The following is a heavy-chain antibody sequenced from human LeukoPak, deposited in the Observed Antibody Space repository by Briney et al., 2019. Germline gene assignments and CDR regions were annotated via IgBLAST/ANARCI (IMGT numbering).Heavy chain of an antibody. Sequence: GGSLRLSCAASGFTFSSYWMHWVRQAPGKGLEWVALISYDGNNKYYADSVKGRFTISRDNSKNTLYLQMSSLRAEDTADYFCANDAAQQQLSNLFHGMDVWGQGTTVTVSS. V-gene: IGHV3-30*18. J-gene: IGHJ6*02. CDR1: GFTFSSYW. CDR2: ISYDGNNK. CDR3: ANDAAQQQLSNLFHGMDV. D-gene: IGHD6-13*01.